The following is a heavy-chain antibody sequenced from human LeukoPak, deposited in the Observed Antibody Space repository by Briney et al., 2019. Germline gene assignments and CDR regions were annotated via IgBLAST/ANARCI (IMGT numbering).Heavy chain of an antibody. CDR3: AKDLEWPTEHYFDY. V-gene: IGHV3-53*01. J-gene: IGHJ4*02. D-gene: IGHD3-3*01. Sequence: GGSLRLSCAASGFTVSTIYMSWVRQAPGKGLDWVSVIYRGGGTYFADSVKGRFTISRDNSKNTLYLQMNSLRAEDTAVYYCAKDLEWPTEHYFDYWGQGTLVTVSS. CDR1: GFTVSTIY. CDR2: IYRGGGT.